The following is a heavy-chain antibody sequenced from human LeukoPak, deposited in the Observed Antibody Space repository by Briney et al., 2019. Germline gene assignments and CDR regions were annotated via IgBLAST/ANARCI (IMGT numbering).Heavy chain of an antibody. CDR3: ARGLMRYCYGSGRQHYFDY. V-gene: IGHV4-34*01. J-gene: IGHJ4*02. Sequence: SETLSLTCAVYGGSFSGYYWSWIRQPPGKGLEWIGEINHSGSTNYNPSLKSRVTISVDTSKNQFSLKLSSVTAADTAVYYCARGLMRYCYGSGRQHYFDYWGQGTLVTVSS. D-gene: IGHD3-10*01. CDR2: INHSGST. CDR1: GGSFSGYY.